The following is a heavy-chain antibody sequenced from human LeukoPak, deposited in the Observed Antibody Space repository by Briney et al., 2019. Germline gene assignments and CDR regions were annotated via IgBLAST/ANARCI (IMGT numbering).Heavy chain of an antibody. CDR1: GGSFSGYY. CDR3: ARHTYTVYGSYYFDN. CDR2: INHSGST. D-gene: IGHD3-16*01. J-gene: IGHJ4*02. Sequence: SETLSLTCAVYGGSFSGYYWSWIRQPPGKGLEWIGEINHSGSTNYNPSLKGRLTISVDTAKNQFSLKMSSVTAADTAVYYCARHTYTVYGSYYFDNWGQGTLVTVSS. V-gene: IGHV4-34*01.